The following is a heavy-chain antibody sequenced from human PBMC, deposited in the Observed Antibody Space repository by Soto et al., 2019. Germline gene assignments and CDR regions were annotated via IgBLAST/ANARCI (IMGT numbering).Heavy chain of an antibody. CDR2: IYYSGST. J-gene: IGHJ4*02. CDR1: GGSISSSSYY. Sequence: SETLSLTCTVSGGSISSSSYYWGWIRQPPGKGLERIGYIYYSGSTNYNHSLKSRVTISVDTSKNQFSLKLSSVTAADTAVYYCARVSGYDQRVYFDYWGQGTLVTVSS. V-gene: IGHV4-39*07. CDR3: ARVSGYDQRVYFDY. D-gene: IGHD5-12*01.